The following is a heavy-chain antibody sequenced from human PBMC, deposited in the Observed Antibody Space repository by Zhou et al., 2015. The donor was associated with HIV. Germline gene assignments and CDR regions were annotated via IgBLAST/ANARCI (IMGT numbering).Heavy chain of an antibody. CDR3: ARDSLEHITGTYDAFDI. V-gene: IGHV1-69*01. J-gene: IGHJ3*02. CDR1: GGTFSSYA. CDR2: IIPIFGTA. Sequence: QVQLVQSGXEVKKPGSSVKVSCKASGGTFSSYAISWVRQAPGQGLEWMGGIIPIFGTANYAQKFQGRVTITADESTSTAYMELSSLRSEDTAVYYCARDSLEHITGTYDAFDIWGQGTMVTVSS. D-gene: IGHD1-20*01.